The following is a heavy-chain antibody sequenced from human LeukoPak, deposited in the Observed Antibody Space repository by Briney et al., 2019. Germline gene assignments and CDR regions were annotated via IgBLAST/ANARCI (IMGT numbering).Heavy chain of an antibody. V-gene: IGHV4-34*01. CDR1: GGSFSGYY. Sequence: PSETLSLTCAVYGGSFSGYYWSWIRQPPGKGLEWNGEINHSGSTNYNPSLKSRVTISVDTSKNQFSLKLSSVTAADTAVYYCASRSIVVVPAAIEDYYYYGMDVWGKGTTVTVSS. CDR2: INHSGST. D-gene: IGHD2-2*02. CDR3: ASRSIVVVPAAIEDYYYYGMDV. J-gene: IGHJ6*04.